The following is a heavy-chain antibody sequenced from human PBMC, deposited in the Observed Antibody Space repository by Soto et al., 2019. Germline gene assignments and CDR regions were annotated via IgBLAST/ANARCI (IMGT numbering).Heavy chain of an antibody. V-gene: IGHV4-39*02. CDR3: ARDKYNSGLYESDY. CDR2: IYHSGST. D-gene: IGHD6-19*01. Sequence: QLQLQESGPGLVKPSETLSLTCTVSGGSISSNSSYWGWIRPPPGKGLERIGRIYHSGSTYQNPSLKRRVTMSVDTSKNQFSLKLSSVTAADTAVYYCARDKYNSGLYESDYWGPGTLVTVSS. J-gene: IGHJ4*02. CDR1: GGSISSNSSY.